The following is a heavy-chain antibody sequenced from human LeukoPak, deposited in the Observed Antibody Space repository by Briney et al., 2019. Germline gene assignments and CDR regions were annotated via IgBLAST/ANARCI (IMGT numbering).Heavy chain of an antibody. D-gene: IGHD2-2*01. CDR1: GGSISSYY. J-gene: IGHJ2*01. CDR2: IYYSGST. CDR3: ARGSPQSTWGVPAAKSAPMSWYFDL. V-gene: IGHV4-59*01. Sequence: SETLSLTCTVPGGSISSYYWSWIRQPPGKGLEWIGYIYYSGSTNYNPSLKSRVTISVDTSKNQFSLKLSSVTAADTAVYYCARGSPQSTWGVPAAKSAPMSWYFDLWGRGTLVTVSS.